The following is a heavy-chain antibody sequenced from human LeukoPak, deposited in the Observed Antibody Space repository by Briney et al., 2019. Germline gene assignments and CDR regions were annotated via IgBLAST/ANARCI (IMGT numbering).Heavy chain of an antibody. CDR3: ARTYYGSGRLDY. CDR2: ISSSGSTI. V-gene: IGHV3-11*01. CDR1: GFTFSDYY. J-gene: IGHJ4*02. D-gene: IGHD3-10*01. Sequence: GGSLRLSCAASGFTFSDYYMSWIRQAPGKGLEWVSYISSSGSTIYYVDSVKGRFTISRDNAKNSLYLQMNSLRAADTAVHYCARTYYGSGRLDYWGQGTLVTVSS.